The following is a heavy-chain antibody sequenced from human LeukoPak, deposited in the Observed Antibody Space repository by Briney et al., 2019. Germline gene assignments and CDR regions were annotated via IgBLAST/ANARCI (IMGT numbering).Heavy chain of an antibody. D-gene: IGHD2-15*01. CDR1: GFTFSSYA. V-gene: IGHV3-30-3*01. CDR2: ISYDGSIK. J-gene: IGHJ6*03. Sequence: GRSLRLSCAASGFTFSSYAMLWLRQAPGKGLEWMVVISYDGSIKYYADSVKGRFTISRDNSKNSLYLQMSSLRAEDTAVYYWARDHGGGYYYMDVWGKGITVTVSS. CDR3: ARDHGGGYYYMDV.